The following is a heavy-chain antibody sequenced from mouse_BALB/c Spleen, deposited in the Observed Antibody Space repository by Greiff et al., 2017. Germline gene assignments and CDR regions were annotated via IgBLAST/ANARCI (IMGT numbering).Heavy chain of an antibody. CDR2: IDPENGNT. V-gene: IGHV14-1*02. CDR3: ARKGGPFAY. Sequence: EVQLQQSGAELVRPGALVKLSCKAPGFNIKDYYMHWVKQRPEQGLEWIGWIDPENGNTIYDPKFQGKASITADTSSNTAYLQLSSLTSEDTAVYYCARKGGPFAYWGQGTLVTVSA. J-gene: IGHJ3*01. CDR1: GFNIKDYY. D-gene: IGHD3-1*01.